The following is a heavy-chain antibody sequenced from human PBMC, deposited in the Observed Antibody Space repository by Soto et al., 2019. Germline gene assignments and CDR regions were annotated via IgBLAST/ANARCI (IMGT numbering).Heavy chain of an antibody. V-gene: IGHV1-69*01. CDR3: ARASYYYDSSGYYFSNWFDP. J-gene: IGHJ5*02. CDR1: GGTFSSYA. CDR2: IIPIFGTA. Sequence: QVQLVQSGAEVKKPGSSVKVSCKASGGTFSSYAISWVRQAPGQGLEWMGGIIPIFGTANYAQKFQGRVTITADESTSTAYMELSSLRSEDTAVYYCARASYYYDSSGYYFSNWFDPWGQGTLVTVSS. D-gene: IGHD3-22*01.